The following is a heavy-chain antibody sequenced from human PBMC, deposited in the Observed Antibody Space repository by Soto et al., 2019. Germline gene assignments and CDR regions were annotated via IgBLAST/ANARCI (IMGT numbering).Heavy chain of an antibody. CDR2: IWYDGSNK. J-gene: IGHJ4*02. CDR3: ARDFPYYGGKESPDY. CDR1: GFTFSSYG. D-gene: IGHD4-17*01. V-gene: IGHV3-33*01. Sequence: GGSLRLSCAASGFTFSSYGMHWVRQAPGKGLEWVAVIWYDGSNKYYADSVKGRFTISRDNSKNTLYLQMNSLRAEDTAVYYCARDFPYYGGKESPDYWGQGTPVTVSS.